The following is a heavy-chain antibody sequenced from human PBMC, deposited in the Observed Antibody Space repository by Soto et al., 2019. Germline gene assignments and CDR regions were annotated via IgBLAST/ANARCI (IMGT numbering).Heavy chain of an antibody. CDR3: ATLNSFGSDY. CDR2: IYSDGSGT. J-gene: IGHJ4*02. V-gene: IGHV3-74*03. D-gene: IGHD5-18*01. Sequence: EVQLVESGGGLVQPGGSLRRSCAASGFSFSNYWMHWVRQAPGKGLVWVSRIYSDGSGTMYADSVKGRFTISRDNAKSTLYLQMNSLRAEDTAVYYCATLNSFGSDYWGRGTLVTVSS. CDR1: GFSFSNYW.